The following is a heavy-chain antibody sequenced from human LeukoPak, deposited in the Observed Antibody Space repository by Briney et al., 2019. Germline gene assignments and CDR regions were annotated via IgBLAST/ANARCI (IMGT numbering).Heavy chain of an antibody. V-gene: IGHV4-61*02. CDR2: IYTSGST. CDR1: GGSISSGSYY. D-gene: IGHD4-17*01. Sequence: SQTLSLTCTVSGGSISSGSYYWSWIRQPAGKGLEWIGRIYTSGSTKYNPSIKSRVTISVDTSKNQFSLKLSSLTAADTAVYYCATEYSTQTVTNFDYWGQGTLVTVSS. J-gene: IGHJ4*02. CDR3: ATEYSTQTVTNFDY.